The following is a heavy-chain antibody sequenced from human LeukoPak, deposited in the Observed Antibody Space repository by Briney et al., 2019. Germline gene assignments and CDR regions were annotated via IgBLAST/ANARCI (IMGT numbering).Heavy chain of an antibody. Sequence: SVKVSCKASGGTFSSYAISWVRQAPGQGLEWMGGIIPIFGTANYAQKFQGRVTITADESTSTAYMELSSLRSEDTAVYYCATHTSGYSYGFSFSGIDYWGQGTLVTVSS. CDR2: IIPIFGTA. CDR1: GGTFSSYA. V-gene: IGHV1-69*13. J-gene: IGHJ4*02. CDR3: ATHTSGYSYGFSFSGIDY. D-gene: IGHD5-18*01.